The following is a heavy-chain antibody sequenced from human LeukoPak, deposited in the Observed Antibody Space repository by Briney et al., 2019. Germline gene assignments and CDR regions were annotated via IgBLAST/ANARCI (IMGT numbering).Heavy chain of an antibody. Sequence: PSETLSLTCTVSGGSISSYYWSWIRQPPGKGLEWIGYIYYSGSTNYNPSLKSRVTISVDTFKNQFSLKLSSVTAADTVVYYCARGRIGVFDYWGQGTLVTVSS. J-gene: IGHJ4*02. CDR3: ARGRIGVFDY. CDR1: GGSISSYY. D-gene: IGHD5-24*01. V-gene: IGHV4-59*01. CDR2: IYYSGST.